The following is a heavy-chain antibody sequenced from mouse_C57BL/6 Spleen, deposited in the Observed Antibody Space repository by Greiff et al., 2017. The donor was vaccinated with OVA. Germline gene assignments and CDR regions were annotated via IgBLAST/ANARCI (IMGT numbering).Heavy chain of an antibody. CDR3: ARGSNYYGSSPYAMDY. CDR2: ISSGSSTI. CDR1: GFTFSDYG. J-gene: IGHJ4*01. V-gene: IGHV5-17*01. D-gene: IGHD1-1*01. Sequence: EVKLMESGGGLVKPGGSLKLSCAASGFTFSDYGMHWVRQAPEKGLEWVAYISSGSSTIYYADTVKGRFTISRDNAKNTLFLQMTSLRSEDTAMYYCARGSNYYGSSPYAMDYWGQGTSVTVSS.